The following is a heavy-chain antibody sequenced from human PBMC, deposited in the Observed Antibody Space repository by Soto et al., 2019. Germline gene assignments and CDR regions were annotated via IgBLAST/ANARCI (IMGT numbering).Heavy chain of an antibody. CDR3: ARGPDY. V-gene: IGHV4-30-4*01. CDR2: ISYSGTT. Sequence: PSETLSLTCTVSGDSISSNNNYWSWIRQPPGEGLEWIGFISYSGTTSYSPSLKSRVAISLDTSKNQFSLKLSSVTAADTAVYYCARGPDYWGQGILVTVSS. CDR1: GDSISSNNNY. J-gene: IGHJ4*02.